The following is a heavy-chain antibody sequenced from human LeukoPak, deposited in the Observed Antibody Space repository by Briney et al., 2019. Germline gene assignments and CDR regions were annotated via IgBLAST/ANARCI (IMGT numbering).Heavy chain of an antibody. CDR2: ISESSSHT. CDR3: ARSGRTVSDLLFYYYGMDV. J-gene: IGHJ6*02. Sequence: LAGGSLRLSCEASGSTFSGYSMNWVRQAPGKGLEWVSYISESSSHTYNADSVKGRFTISRDNAKNSLYLQMNSLRAEDTAVYYCARSGRTVSDLLFYYYGMDVWGQGTTVTVSS. D-gene: IGHD4-4*01. V-gene: IGHV3-48*01. CDR1: GSTFSGYS.